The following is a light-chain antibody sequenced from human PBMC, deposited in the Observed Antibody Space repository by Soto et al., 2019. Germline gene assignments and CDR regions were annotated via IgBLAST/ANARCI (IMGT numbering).Light chain of an antibody. CDR1: QSVLYSSNNKNY. Sequence: DIVMTQSPDSLAVSLGERATINCKSSQSVLYSSNNKNYLAWYQQKPGQPPKLLIYWASTRESGVPDRFSGSGSGTDFTLTISSLQAEDVAVYYCQQYYSTPHTFGQGIKLEIK. CDR2: WAS. CDR3: QQYYSTPHT. V-gene: IGKV4-1*01. J-gene: IGKJ2*01.